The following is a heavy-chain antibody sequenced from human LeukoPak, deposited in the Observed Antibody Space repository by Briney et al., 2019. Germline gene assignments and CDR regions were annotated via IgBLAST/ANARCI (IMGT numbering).Heavy chain of an antibody. Sequence: GGSLRLSCAASGFTFSSYSMNWVRQAPGKGLEWVSYISSSSSTIYYADSVKGRFTISRDNAKNSLYLQMNSLRAEDTAVYYCARRRRITMVRGVMVPWAFDIWGQGTMVIVSS. V-gene: IGHV3-48*01. D-gene: IGHD3-10*01. J-gene: IGHJ3*02. CDR2: ISSSSSTI. CDR3: ARRRRITMVRGVMVPWAFDI. CDR1: GFTFSSYS.